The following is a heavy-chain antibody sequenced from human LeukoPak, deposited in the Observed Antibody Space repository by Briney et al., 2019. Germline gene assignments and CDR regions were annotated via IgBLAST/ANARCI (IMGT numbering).Heavy chain of an antibody. J-gene: IGHJ4*02. V-gene: IGHV1-8*01. D-gene: IGHD7-27*01. CDR1: GYTFTDYH. Sequence: ASVKVSCKASGYTFTDYHINWVRQAPGQGLEWLGWTDPQNGNTGSTQKFQGRLTLTTDTSKGTAYMELSSLGSDDTAVYYCARALTGDYYFDYWGRGTLVTVSS. CDR3: ARALTGDYYFDY. CDR2: TDPQNGNT.